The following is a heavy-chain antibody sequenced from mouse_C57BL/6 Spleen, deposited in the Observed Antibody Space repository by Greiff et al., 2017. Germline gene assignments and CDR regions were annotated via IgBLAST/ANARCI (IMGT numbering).Heavy chain of an antibody. D-gene: IGHD2-4*01. V-gene: IGHV2-9-1*01. CDR1: GFSLPSYA. CDR3: ARNRYYDYNEWFAY. J-gene: IGHJ3*01. CDR2: IWTGGGT. Sequence: VKLQASGPGLVAPSPSLSITCTFSGFSLPSYAISWVRQPPGKGLEWLGVIWTGGGTNYNSALKSRLSISKDNSKSQVFLKMNSLQTDDTARYYCARNRYYDYNEWFAYWGQGTLVTVSA.